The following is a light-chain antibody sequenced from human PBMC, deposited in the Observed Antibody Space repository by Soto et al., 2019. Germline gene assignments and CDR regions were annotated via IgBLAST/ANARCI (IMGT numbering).Light chain of an antibody. Sequence: SYELTQPPSVSVAPGKTARITCGGNNIGSKSVHWYQQKPGQAPVLVIYYDSDRPSGIPERFAGSNSGNTATLTISKAEAGDEADYYCQASDSSSDHPGVVFGAGTKLTLL. V-gene: IGLV3-21*04. CDR3: QASDSSSDHPGVV. CDR1: NIGSKS. J-gene: IGLJ2*01. CDR2: YDS.